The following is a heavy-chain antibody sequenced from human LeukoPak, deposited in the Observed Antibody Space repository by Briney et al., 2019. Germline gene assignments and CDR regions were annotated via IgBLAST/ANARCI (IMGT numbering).Heavy chain of an antibody. Sequence: GGSLRLSCAASGFTFSSYGMHWVRQAPGKGLEWVAVISYDGSNKYYADSVKGRFTISRDNPKNTLYLQMNSLRAEDTAVYYCAKDQYYGSGSYYNLRGSLPIYWGQGTLVTVSS. D-gene: IGHD3-10*01. J-gene: IGHJ4*02. CDR3: AKDQYYGSGSYYNLRGSLPIY. CDR1: GFTFSSYG. V-gene: IGHV3-30*18. CDR2: ISYDGSNK.